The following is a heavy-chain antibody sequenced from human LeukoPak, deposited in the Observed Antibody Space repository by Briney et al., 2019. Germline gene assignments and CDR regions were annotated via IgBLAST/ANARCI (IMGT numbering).Heavy chain of an antibody. CDR3: ARGQGWLQYFDY. J-gene: IGHJ4*02. Sequence: GGSLRLSCAASGFTFSDYYMSWIRQAPGTGLEWVSYISSSSSYTNYADSVKGRFTIYRDNAKNSLYLQMNSLRAEDTAVYYCARGQGWLQYFDYWGQGTLVSVSS. D-gene: IGHD5-24*01. V-gene: IGHV3-11*06. CDR1: GFTFSDYY. CDR2: ISSSSSYT.